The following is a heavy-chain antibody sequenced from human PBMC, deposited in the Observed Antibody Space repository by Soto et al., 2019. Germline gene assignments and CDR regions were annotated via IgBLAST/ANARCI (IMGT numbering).Heavy chain of an antibody. J-gene: IGHJ6*02. CDR1: GFTFSSYG. Sequence: QVQLVESGGGVVQPGRSLRFSCAASGFTFSSYGMHWVRQAPGKGLEWVAVISYDGSNKYYADSVKGRFTISRDNSKNTLYLQMNSLRAEDTAVYYCAKDVVVGATTGLGDYYYYYGMDVWGQGTTVTVSS. CDR3: AKDVVVGATTGLGDYYYYYGMDV. D-gene: IGHD1-26*01. CDR2: ISYDGSNK. V-gene: IGHV3-30*18.